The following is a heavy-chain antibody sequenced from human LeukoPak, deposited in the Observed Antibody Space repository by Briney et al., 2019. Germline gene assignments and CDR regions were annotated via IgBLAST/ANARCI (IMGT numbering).Heavy chain of an antibody. Sequence: PGGSLRLSCAASGFTLSGHCMTWVRQAPGKGLEWVASIKQDGTENYYVDSVKGRFTISRDNAKNSLYLQMTSLRAEDTAVYYCARLTYHDSSVYRPIDYWGLGTLVTVSS. CDR2: IKQDGTEN. J-gene: IGHJ4*02. CDR3: ARLTYHDSSVYRPIDY. D-gene: IGHD3-22*01. V-gene: IGHV3-7*01. CDR1: GFTLSGHC.